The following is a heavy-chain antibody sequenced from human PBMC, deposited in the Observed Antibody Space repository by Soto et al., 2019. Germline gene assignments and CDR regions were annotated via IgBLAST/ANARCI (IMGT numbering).Heavy chain of an antibody. CDR3: SSENGSGRTVINFEH. Sequence: QVHLVESGGGVVQPGTSLRLSCVASGFTFKAYGMHWVRQAPGKGFEWVAGVWNDAYNKNYADSVSGRFTISRDNSRNTIYIQMDILRGGDSALYFCSSENGSGRTVINFEHWGQGTRVTVSP. CDR1: GFTFKAYG. V-gene: IGHV3-33*08. D-gene: IGHD3-10*01. J-gene: IGHJ4*02. CDR2: VWNDAYNK.